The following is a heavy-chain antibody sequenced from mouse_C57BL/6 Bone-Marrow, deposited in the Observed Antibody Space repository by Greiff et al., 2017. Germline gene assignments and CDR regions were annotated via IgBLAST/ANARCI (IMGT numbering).Heavy chain of an antibody. CDR3: ARRKSYAMDY. CDR2: IDTSDSYT. CDR1: GYTFTSYW. Sequence: QVQLQQPGAELVMPGASVKLSCKASGYTFTSYWMHWVKQRPGQGLEWIGEIDTSDSYTNYNQKLKGKSTLTVDKSSSTAYMQLSSLTSEDSAVYYCARRKSYAMDYWGQGTSVTVSS. V-gene: IGHV1-69*01. J-gene: IGHJ4*01.